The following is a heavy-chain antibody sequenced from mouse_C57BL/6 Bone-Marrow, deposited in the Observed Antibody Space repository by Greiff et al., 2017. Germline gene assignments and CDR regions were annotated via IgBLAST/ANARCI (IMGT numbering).Heavy chain of an antibody. V-gene: IGHV1-55*01. CDR3: ARPDGYCWYFDV. CDR1: GYTFTSYW. Sequence: VQLQQPGAELVKPGASVKMSCKASGYTFTSYWITWVKQRPGQGLEWIGDIYPGSGSTNYNEKFKSKATLTVDTSSSTAYMQLSSLTSEDSAVYYCARPDGYCWYFDVWGTGTTVTVSS. J-gene: IGHJ1*03. CDR2: IYPGSGST. D-gene: IGHD2-3*01.